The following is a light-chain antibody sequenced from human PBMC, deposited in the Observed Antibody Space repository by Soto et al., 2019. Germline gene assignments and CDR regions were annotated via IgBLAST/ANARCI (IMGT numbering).Light chain of an antibody. Sequence: SYELTQPLSVSVALGQTARITCGGNDIGSKNVYWYQQKPGQAPVLVIYRDSNRPSGIPERFSGSNSGNTATLSISGVDAGDEADYYCQVWDSSSVHFHVVFGGRTKLTVL. CDR3: QVWDSSSVHFHVV. J-gene: IGLJ2*01. CDR1: DIGSKN. V-gene: IGLV3-9*01. CDR2: RDS.